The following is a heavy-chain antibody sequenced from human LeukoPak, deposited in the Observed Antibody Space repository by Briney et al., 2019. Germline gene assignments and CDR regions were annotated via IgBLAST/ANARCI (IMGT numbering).Heavy chain of an antibody. Sequence: RTSLMLSCAASGFTFESYTRHWVRQAPDKGLEWVALVTYGGSYKYYIDRGKGRFTISRDNSKNTLYLQMNSLRPEDTAVYYCARDRCWPGYQCDYGGQGTLLSVPS. V-gene: IGHV3-30-3*01. CDR3: ARDRCWPGYQCDY. CDR1: GFTFESYT. D-gene: IGHD2-2*01. J-gene: IGHJ4*02. CDR2: VTYGGSYK.